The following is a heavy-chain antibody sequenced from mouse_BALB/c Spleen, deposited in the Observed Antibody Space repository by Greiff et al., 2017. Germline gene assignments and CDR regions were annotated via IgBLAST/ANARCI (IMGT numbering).Heavy chain of an antibody. V-gene: IGHV1-80*01. CDR2: IYPGDGDT. CDR1: GYAFSSYW. D-gene: IGHD2-4*01. CDR3: APIYYDYDPWFAY. Sequence: QVQLKQSGAELVRPGSSVKISCKASGYAFSSYWMNWVKQRPGQGLEWIGQIYPGDGDTNYNGKFKGKATLTADKSSSTAYMQLSSLTSEDSAVYFCAPIYYDYDPWFAYWGQGTLVTVSA. J-gene: IGHJ3*01.